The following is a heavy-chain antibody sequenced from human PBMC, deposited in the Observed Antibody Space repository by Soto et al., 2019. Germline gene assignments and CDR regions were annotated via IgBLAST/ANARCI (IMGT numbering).Heavy chain of an antibody. J-gene: IGHJ4*02. CDR1: GFTFSGSA. V-gene: IGHV3-73*01. Sequence: PGGSLRLSCAASGFTFSGSAMHWVRQASGKGLEWVGRIRSKANSYAKAYAASVTGRFTISRDDSKNTAYLQMNSLKTEDTAVYYCTRPYGIVGATHGWGQGTLVTVSS. D-gene: IGHD1-26*01. CDR2: IRSKANSYAK. CDR3: TRPYGIVGATHG.